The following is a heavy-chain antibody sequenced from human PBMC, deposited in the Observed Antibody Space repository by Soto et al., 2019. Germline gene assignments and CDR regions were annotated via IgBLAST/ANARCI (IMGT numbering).Heavy chain of an antibody. CDR2: VHDSWGS. CDR1: GGSISSYY. J-gene: IGHJ6*02. D-gene: IGHD1-26*01. Sequence: QVPLQESGPGLVKPSETLSLCCTVSGGSISSYYWSWIRQPPGKGLEWIGYVHDSWGSHYNPSLKARVAISLHTATRQFSLTLTPVTAPATAVYYCVRQGCRALPGLVDVWGQGTTVTVSS. CDR3: VRQGCRALPGLVDV. V-gene: IGHV4-59*08.